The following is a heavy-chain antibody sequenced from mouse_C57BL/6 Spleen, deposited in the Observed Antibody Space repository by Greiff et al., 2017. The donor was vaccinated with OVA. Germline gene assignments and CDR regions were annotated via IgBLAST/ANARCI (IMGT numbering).Heavy chain of an antibody. Sequence: EVKLMESGGGLVKPGGSLKLSCAASGFTFSDYGMHWVRQAPEKGLEWVAYISSGSSTIYYADTVKGRFTISRDNAKNTLFLQMTSLRSEDTAMYYCARGGTEDYYAMDYWGQGTSVTVSS. CDR3: ARGGTEDYYAMDY. J-gene: IGHJ4*01. CDR1: GFTFSDYG. CDR2: ISSGSSTI. D-gene: IGHD3-3*01. V-gene: IGHV5-17*01.